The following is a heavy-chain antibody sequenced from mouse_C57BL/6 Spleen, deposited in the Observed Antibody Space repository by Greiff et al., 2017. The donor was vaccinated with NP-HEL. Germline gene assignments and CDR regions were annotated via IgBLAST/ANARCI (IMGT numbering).Heavy chain of an antibody. CDR3: ANDYGNYGSGFAY. CDR1: GYTFTSYW. Sequence: QVQLQQPGAELVKPGASVKVSCKASGYTFTSYWMHWVKQRPGQGLEWIGRIHPSDSDTNYNQKFKGKATLTVDKSSSTAYMQLSSLTSEDSAVYYCANDYGNYGSGFAYWGQGTLVTVSA. D-gene: IGHD2-1*01. J-gene: IGHJ3*01. CDR2: IHPSDSDT. V-gene: IGHV1-74*01.